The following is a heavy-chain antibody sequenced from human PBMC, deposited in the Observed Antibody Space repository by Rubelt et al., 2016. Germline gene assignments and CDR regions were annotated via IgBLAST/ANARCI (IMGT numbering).Heavy chain of an antibody. V-gene: IGHV7-4-1*02. Sequence: QVQLVQSGAEVKKPGASVKVSCKASGYTFTDFAMNWVRQAPGQGLEWMGWIDTNTGNQTYAQGFTGRFVFSLDTPGSSEYLQISSLQAEDTAVYYCARDDGARLFNYWGQGTLVTVSS. CDR2: IDTNTGNQ. CDR1: GYTFTDFA. J-gene: IGHJ4*02. CDR3: ARDDGARLFNY. D-gene: IGHD4/OR15-4a*01.